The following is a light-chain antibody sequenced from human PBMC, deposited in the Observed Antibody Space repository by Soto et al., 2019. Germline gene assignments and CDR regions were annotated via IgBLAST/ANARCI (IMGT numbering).Light chain of an antibody. J-gene: IGLJ1*01. CDR1: NSNIGRNS. CDR2: SDN. Sequence: QSGLTQPPSASATPGQRVTISCSGGNSNIGRNSVNWYQQLPGTAPKLLMYSDNQRPSGVPDRFSGSKSGTSASLAISGLQSEDEADYYCAAWDDSLSGYVFGTGTKLTVL. V-gene: IGLV1-44*01. CDR3: AAWDDSLSGYV.